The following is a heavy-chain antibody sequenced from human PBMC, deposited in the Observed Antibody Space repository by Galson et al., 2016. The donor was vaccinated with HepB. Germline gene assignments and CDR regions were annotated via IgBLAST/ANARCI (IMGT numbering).Heavy chain of an antibody. Sequence: PALVKPTQTLTLTCNSSDFSLITQGGGVGWIRQPPGKALEWLAIIYWNDDKRYSPSLKSRITITKDTSKNQVVLTMTNMDPVDTATYYCAHSYSITLDDGVVPGGMAVWGKGTTVTVSS. CDR3: AHSYSITLDDGVVPGGMAV. J-gene: IGHJ6*03. D-gene: IGHD3-10*01. CDR2: IYWNDDK. V-gene: IGHV2-5*01. CDR1: DFSLITQGGG.